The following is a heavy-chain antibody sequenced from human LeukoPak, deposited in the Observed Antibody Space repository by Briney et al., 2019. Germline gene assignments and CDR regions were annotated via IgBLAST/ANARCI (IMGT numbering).Heavy chain of an antibody. D-gene: IGHD6-6*01. J-gene: IGHJ6*02. Sequence: SETLSLTCIVSDFSISSYYWSWVRQPAGKGLEWIWRIYTGGSTNYTPSLKSRITISLDTSKNPLSLKLSSVSAADTAVYYCAGDRTLVYGMDVWGQGTTVSVSS. V-gene: IGHV4-4*07. CDR3: AGDRTLVYGMDV. CDR1: DFSISSYY. CDR2: IYTGGST.